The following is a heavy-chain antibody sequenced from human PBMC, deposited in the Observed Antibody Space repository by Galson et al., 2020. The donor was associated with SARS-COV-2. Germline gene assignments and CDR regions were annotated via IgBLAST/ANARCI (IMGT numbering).Heavy chain of an antibody. Sequence: GSLRLSCAASGFTFSSYDMCWVRQAPGKGLEWVAIIWHDGSNEYYLDSVKGRFTISRDNSKNTLSLQMNSLRAEDTALYFCARGLAGTWFFDLWGRGTLVTVSS. CDR1: GFTFSSYD. J-gene: IGHJ2*01. D-gene: IGHD1-7*01. CDR3: ARGLAGTWFFDL. CDR2: IWHDGSNE. V-gene: IGHV3-33*08.